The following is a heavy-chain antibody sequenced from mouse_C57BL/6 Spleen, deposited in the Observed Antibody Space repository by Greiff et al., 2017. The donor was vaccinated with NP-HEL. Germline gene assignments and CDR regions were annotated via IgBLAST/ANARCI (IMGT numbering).Heavy chain of an antibody. CDR2: ISSGGSYT. J-gene: IGHJ4*01. CDR1: GFTFSSYG. V-gene: IGHV5-6*01. Sequence: EVKLMESGGDLVKPGGSLKLSCAASGFTFSSYGMSWVRQTPDKRLEWVATISSGGSYTYYPDSVKGRFTISRDNAKNTLYLQMSSLKSEDTAMYYCARLFYGSSPLYYAMDYWGQGTSVTVSS. D-gene: IGHD1-1*01. CDR3: ARLFYGSSPLYYAMDY.